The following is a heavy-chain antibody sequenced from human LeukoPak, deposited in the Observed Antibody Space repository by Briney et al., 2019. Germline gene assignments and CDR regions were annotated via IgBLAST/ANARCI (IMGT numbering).Heavy chain of an antibody. CDR3: ARNTGGINYDYVWGSYRFRFDP. CDR2: ISSSGSTI. CDR1: GFTFSDYY. J-gene: IGHJ5*02. V-gene: IGHV3-11*04. D-gene: IGHD3-16*02. Sequence: GGSLRLSCAASGFTFSDYYMGWIRQAPGKGLEWVSYISSSGSTIYYADSVKGRFTISRDNAKNSLYLQMNSLRAEDTAVYYCARNTGGINYDYVWGSYRFRFDPWGQGTLVTVSS.